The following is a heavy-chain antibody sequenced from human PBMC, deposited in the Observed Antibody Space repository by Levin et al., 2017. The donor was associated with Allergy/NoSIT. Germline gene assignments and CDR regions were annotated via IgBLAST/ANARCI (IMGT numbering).Heavy chain of an antibody. CDR1: GYTFIDFG. J-gene: IGHJ2*01. D-gene: IGHD1-14*01. CDR2: SNPYNGDT. V-gene: IGHV1-18*01. CDR3: ARGGGIWYLDL. Sequence: ASVKVSCKASGYTFIDFGLSWVRQAPGQGLEWMGWSNPYNGDTDYAQKFQGRVTMTTDTSTSTAYMELNNLTFDDTAVYYCARGGGIWYLDLWGRGTLVTVSS.